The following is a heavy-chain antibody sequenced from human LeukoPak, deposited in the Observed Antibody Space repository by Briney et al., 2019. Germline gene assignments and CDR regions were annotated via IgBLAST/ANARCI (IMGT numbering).Heavy chain of an antibody. CDR3: ARGKPIAVAGTRWFDP. D-gene: IGHD6-19*01. CDR1: GYTFTSYD. J-gene: IGHJ5*02. V-gene: IGHV1-8*01. CDR2: MNPNSGNT. Sequence: GASVKVSCEASGYTFTSYDINWVRQATGQGLEWMGWMNPNSGNTGYAQKFQGRVTMTRNTSISTAYMELGSLRSEDMAVYYCARGKPIAVAGTRWFDPWGQGTLVTVSS.